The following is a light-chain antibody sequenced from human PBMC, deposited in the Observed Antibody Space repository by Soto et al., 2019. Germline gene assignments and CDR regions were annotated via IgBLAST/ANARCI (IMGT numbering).Light chain of an antibody. J-gene: IGLJ3*02. V-gene: IGLV4-69*01. CDR1: SGHSFYA. Sequence: QLVLTQSPSASASLGASVKVTCTLSSGHSFYAIAWHQQKPEKGPRYLMMIKSDGGHIKGDGIPDRFSGSSSGAERHLSISSLQSEDEADYYCQTWSTDMPWVFGGGTKLTVL. CDR2: IKSDGGH. CDR3: QTWSTDMPWV.